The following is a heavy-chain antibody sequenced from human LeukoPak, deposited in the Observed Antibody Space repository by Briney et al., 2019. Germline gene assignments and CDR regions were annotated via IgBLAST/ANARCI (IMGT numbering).Heavy chain of an antibody. CDR3: ARPSSTSFYWYFDL. Sequence: SETLSLTCAVSGYSISSGYYWGWIRQPPGEGLEWIGSIYHSGSTYYNQSLKSRVTISVDTSKNQFSLKLSSVTAADTAVYYCARPSSTSFYWYFDLWGRGTPVTVSS. V-gene: IGHV4-38-2*01. J-gene: IGHJ2*01. D-gene: IGHD2-2*01. CDR1: GYSISSGYY. CDR2: IYHSGST.